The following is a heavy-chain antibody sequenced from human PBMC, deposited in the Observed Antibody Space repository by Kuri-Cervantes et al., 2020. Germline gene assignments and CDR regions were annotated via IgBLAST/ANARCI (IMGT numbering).Heavy chain of an antibody. CDR1: GFTFSSYG. CDR2: ISYDGSNK. J-gene: IGHJ6*02. D-gene: IGHD2-2*01. CDR3: ARDSYCSSTSCYDYYYYGMDV. Sequence: GESLKISCAASGFTFSSYGMHWVRQAPGKGLEWVAVISYDGSNKYYADSVKGRFTISRDNSKNTLYLQMNSLRAEDTAVYYCARDSYCSSTSCYDYYYYGMDVWGQGTTVTVSS. V-gene: IGHV3-30*03.